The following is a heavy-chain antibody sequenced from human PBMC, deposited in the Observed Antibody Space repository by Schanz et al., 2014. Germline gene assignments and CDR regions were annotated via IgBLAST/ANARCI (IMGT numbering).Heavy chain of an antibody. CDR1: GFTFNSYA. V-gene: IGHV3-23*01. CDR3: ARDLEGYDGGGGGFDP. CDR2: ISHSGGSK. J-gene: IGHJ5*02. Sequence: DVQLLESGGGLVQPGGSLRLSCAASGFTFNSYAMTWVRQAPGKGLEWVSSISHSGGSKYYADSVKGRFTISRDNSENTLYLQMNSLSADDTAVFYCARDLEGYDGGGGGFDPWGQGTLVTVSS. D-gene: IGHD2-21*01.